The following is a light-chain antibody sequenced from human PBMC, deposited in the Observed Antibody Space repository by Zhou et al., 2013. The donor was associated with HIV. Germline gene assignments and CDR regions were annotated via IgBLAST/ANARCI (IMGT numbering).Light chain of an antibody. CDR2: KAS. V-gene: IGKV1-5*03. CDR1: QSISSW. CDR3: QQYNSPGTYT. J-gene: IGKJ2*01. Sequence: DIQMTQSPSTLSASVGDRVTITCRASQSISSWLAWYQQKPGKAPKLLIYKASSLESGVPSRFSGSGSGTEFTLTISSLQPDDFATYYCQQYNSPGTYTFGQGTKLEIK.